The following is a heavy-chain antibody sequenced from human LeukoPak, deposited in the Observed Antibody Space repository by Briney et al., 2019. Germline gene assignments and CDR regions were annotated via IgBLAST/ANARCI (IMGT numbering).Heavy chain of an antibody. J-gene: IGHJ3*02. CDR3: ARDTTAFHHLPDVFDI. V-gene: IGHV1-18*01. Sequence: GASVKVSCKASGYTFTSYGISWVRQAPGQGLEWMGWISAYNGNTNYAQKLQGRVTMTTDTSTSTAYMELRSLRSDDTAVYYCARDTTAFHHLPDVFDIWGQGTMVTVSS. CDR1: GYTFTSYG. D-gene: IGHD1-14*01. CDR2: ISAYNGNT.